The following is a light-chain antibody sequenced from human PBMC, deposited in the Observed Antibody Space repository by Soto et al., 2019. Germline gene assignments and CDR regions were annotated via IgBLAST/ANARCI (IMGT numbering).Light chain of an antibody. CDR1: QTITTW. CDR2: DAS. CDR3: QQYTNTNNPWM. Sequence: DIRVTQSPPTLSASVGDRVTITCRAIQTITTWMAWYQQKRGKAPKLLVDDASTLQSGVATRFSGSGSGTEFTLIISGLQPEDSATYYCQQYTNTNNPWMFGQGTKVDI. V-gene: IGKV1-5*01. J-gene: IGKJ1*01.